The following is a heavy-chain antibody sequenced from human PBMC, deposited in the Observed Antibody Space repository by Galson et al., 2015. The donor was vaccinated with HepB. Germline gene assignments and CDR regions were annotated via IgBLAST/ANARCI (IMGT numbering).Heavy chain of an antibody. CDR2: IIPIFGTA. J-gene: IGHJ6*02. V-gene: IGHV1-69*13. CDR1: GGTFSSYA. Sequence: SVKVSCKASGGTFSSYAISWVRQAPGQGLEWMGGIIPIFGTANYAQKFQGRVTITADESTSTAYMELSSLRSEDTAVYYCARGVRYDSSPVEGFYYYYGMDVWGQGTTVTVSS. D-gene: IGHD3-22*01. CDR3: ARGVRYDSSPVEGFYYYYGMDV.